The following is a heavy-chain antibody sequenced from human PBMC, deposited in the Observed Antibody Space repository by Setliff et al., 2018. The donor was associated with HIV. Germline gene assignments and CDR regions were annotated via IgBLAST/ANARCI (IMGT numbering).Heavy chain of an antibody. CDR3: ARPGVVGSSWSWYFDL. V-gene: IGHV4-39*07. Sequence: SETLSLTCAVSGGSISSSNYYWVWIRQPPGKGLEWIGSINHSGTSYYNPSLKSRVTISIDTSKNQFFLQLRSVTPADTAVYYCARPGVVGSSWSWYFDLWGRGTLVTVSS. D-gene: IGHD6-13*01. J-gene: IGHJ2*01. CDR1: GGSISSSNYY. CDR2: INHSGTS.